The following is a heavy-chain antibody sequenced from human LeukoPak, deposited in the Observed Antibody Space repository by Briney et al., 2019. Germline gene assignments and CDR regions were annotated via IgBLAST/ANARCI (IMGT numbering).Heavy chain of an antibody. D-gene: IGHD1-26*01. Sequence: SETLSLTCTVSGGSISSSSYYWGCIRQPPGKGLEWIGSIYYSGSTYYNPSLKSRVTISVDRSKNQFSLKLSSVTAADTAVYYCARVGATDFDYWGQGTLVTVSS. CDR3: ARVGATDFDY. CDR1: GGSISSSSYY. V-gene: IGHV4-39*07. J-gene: IGHJ4*02. CDR2: IYYSGST.